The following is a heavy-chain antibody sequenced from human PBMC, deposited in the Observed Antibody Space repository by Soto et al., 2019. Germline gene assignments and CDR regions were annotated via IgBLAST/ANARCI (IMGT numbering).Heavy chain of an antibody. CDR3: TKCRSDYSAVDI. CDR1: GFTFSSYG. Sequence: QVQLVESGGGVVQPGRSLRLSCAASGFTFSSYGMHWVRQAPGKGLEWVAVISYDGSNKYYADSVKGQFTISRDNSKNTLYLQMNSLRGEDTAVYYCTKCRSDYSAVDIWGRGTMLTVSS. J-gene: IGHJ3*02. D-gene: IGHD4-4*01. V-gene: IGHV3-30*18. CDR2: ISYDGSNK.